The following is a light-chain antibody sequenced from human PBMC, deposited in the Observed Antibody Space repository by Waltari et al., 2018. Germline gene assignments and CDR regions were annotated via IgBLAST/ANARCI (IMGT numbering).Light chain of an antibody. CDR3: QQYGSSPLT. V-gene: IGKV3-20*01. Sequence: ATPSCRASQGVSSSYLAWYQQKTGQAPRLLIDGASSRATGIPDRFSGSGSGTDFTLTISRLEPEDFAVYYCQQYGSSPLTFGGGTKVEIK. CDR1: QGVSSSY. J-gene: IGKJ4*01. CDR2: GAS.